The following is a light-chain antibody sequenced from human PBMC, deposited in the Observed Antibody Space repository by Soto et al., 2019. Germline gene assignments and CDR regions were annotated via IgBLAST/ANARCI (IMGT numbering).Light chain of an antibody. V-gene: IGLV3-21*02. CDR1: NIGSKG. Sequence: SYELTQPPSVSVAPGQTARITCGGNNIGSKGVHWYQQKPGQAPVLVVYDDSDRPSGIPERFSGSNSGNTATLTISRVEAGDEADYYCQVWDSSSDLPVFGGGTQLTVL. CDR2: DDS. J-gene: IGLJ2*01. CDR3: QVWDSSSDLPV.